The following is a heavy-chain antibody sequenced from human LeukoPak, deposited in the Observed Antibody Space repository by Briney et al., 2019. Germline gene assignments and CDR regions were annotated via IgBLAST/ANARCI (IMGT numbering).Heavy chain of an antibody. V-gene: IGHV3-53*01. CDR1: GFTVSSNS. D-gene: IGHD3-22*01. CDR3: ARDLDYYDSSGYYAGMDV. J-gene: IGHJ6*02. CDR2: IYSGGST. Sequence: GGSLRLSCAASGFTVSSNSMSWVRQAPGKGLEWVSVIYSGGSTYYADSVKGRFTISRDNSKNTLYLQMNSLRAEDTAVYYCARDLDYYDSSGYYAGMDVWGQGTTVTVSS.